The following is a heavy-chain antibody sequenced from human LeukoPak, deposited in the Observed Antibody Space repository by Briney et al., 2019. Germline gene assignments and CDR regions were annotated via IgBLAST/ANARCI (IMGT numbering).Heavy chain of an antibody. CDR2: LHTTGGT. D-gene: IGHD1-26*01. V-gene: IGHV4-61*02. CDR3: ARDGSGSYFDY. CDR1: GASISSGNYY. Sequence: PSETLSLTCIVSGASISSGNYYWTWTRQPAGKGLEWIGRLHTTGGTNYNPSFKSRVTISVDTSKNQFSLKLSSVTAADTAVYYCARDGSGSYFDYWGQGTLVTVSS. J-gene: IGHJ4*02.